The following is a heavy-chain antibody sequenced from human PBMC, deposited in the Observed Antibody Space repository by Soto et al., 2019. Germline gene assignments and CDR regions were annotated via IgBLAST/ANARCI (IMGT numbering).Heavy chain of an antibody. J-gene: IGHJ3*02. CDR1: AGSISSGDYY. CDR2: IYYSGST. V-gene: IGHV4-30-4*01. Sequence: LSLTCTVSAGSISSGDYYWSWILQPPGKGLEWIGYIYYSGSTYYNPSLKSRVTISVDTSKNQFSLKLSSVTAADTAVYYCVSRGDTAYAFDIWGQGTMVTVSS. CDR3: VSRGDTAYAFDI. D-gene: IGHD5-18*01.